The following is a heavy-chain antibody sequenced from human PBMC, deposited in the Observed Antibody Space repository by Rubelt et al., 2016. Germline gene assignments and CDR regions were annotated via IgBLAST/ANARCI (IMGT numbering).Heavy chain of an antibody. CDR3: ARGDNYDSSAYYYYLDY. CDR2: INHSGST. Sequence: QVQLQQWGAGLLKPSETLSLTCAVYGGSFSGYYWSWIRQPPGKGLEWIGEINHSGSTNYNPSLKSRVTISVDTSKNQFSLKLTSVNDADTVVYYCARGDNYDSSAYYYYLDYWGQGTLVTVSS. J-gene: IGHJ4*02. D-gene: IGHD3-22*01. CDR1: GGSFSGYY. V-gene: IGHV4-34*01.